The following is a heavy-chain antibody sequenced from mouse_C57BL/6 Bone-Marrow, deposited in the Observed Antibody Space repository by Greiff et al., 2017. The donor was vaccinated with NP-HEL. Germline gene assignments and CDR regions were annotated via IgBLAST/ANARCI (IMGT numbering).Heavy chain of an antibody. CDR3: TRPGGPRRVFDV. Sequence: EVQLVESGGGLVQPGGSMKLSCAASGFTFSDAWMDWVRQSPEKGLEWVAEIRNKANNHATYYAESVKGRFTISRDDSKSSVYLQMNSLRAEDTGIYYCTRPGGPRRVFDVWGTGTTVTVSS. V-gene: IGHV6-6*01. CDR1: GFTFSDAW. D-gene: IGHD2-12*01. CDR2: IRNKANNHAT. J-gene: IGHJ1*03.